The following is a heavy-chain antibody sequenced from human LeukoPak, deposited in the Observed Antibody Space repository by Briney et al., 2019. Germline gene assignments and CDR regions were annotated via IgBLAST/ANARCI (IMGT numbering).Heavy chain of an antibody. CDR2: ISPSGDIK. Sequence: PGGSLRLSCVASGFTFSRHGMNWVRQAPGKGLEWVSGISPSGDIKYYADSVKGRFTISRDNSKNTLYLQMNSLRAEDTAVYYCARPRDSGSDDAFDVWGQGTKVTVSS. J-gene: IGHJ3*01. V-gene: IGHV3-23*01. CDR3: ARPRDSGSDDAFDV. CDR1: GFTFSRHG. D-gene: IGHD1-26*01.